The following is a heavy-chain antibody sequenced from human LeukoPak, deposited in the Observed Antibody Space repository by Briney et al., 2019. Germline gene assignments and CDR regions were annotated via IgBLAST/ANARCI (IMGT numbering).Heavy chain of an antibody. J-gene: IGHJ4*02. CDR3: AKGSQKIDY. Sequence: GGSLRLSCATSGFTFSSYAMSWVRQAPGKRLEWVSAISGNGVSTYYADSVKGRFTISRDNSKNTMYLQMNSLRAEDTAVFYCAKGSQKIDYWGQGTLVTVSS. CDR2: ISGNGVST. V-gene: IGHV3-23*01. CDR1: GFTFSSYA.